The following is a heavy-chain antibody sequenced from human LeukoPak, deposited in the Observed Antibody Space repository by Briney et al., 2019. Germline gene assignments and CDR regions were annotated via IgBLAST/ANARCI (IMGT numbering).Heavy chain of an antibody. CDR3: ASLHPSPGRGWFDP. Sequence: SATLSLTYPVSCSSISSYYWSWIRQPPGKGLEWMGYLYYSGSTNYNPSLKSRVTISVDTSKNHFFLKLSSVTAADTAVYYCASLHPSPGRGWFDPWGQGTLVTVSS. CDR1: CSSISSYY. D-gene: IGHD3-10*01. V-gene: IGHV4-59*01. CDR2: LYYSGST. J-gene: IGHJ5*02.